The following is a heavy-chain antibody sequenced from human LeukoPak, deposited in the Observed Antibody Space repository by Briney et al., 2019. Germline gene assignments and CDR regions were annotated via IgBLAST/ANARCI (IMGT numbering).Heavy chain of an antibody. V-gene: IGHV4-4*02. CDR2: IYHSGST. J-gene: IGHJ5*02. Sequence: SETLSLTCAVSGGSISSSNWWSWVRQPPGKGLEWIGEIYHSGSTNYNPSLKSRVTISVDKSKNQFSLKLSSVTAADTAVYYCARGLGAGTTVVTPYSNWFDPWGQGTLVTVSS. D-gene: IGHD4-23*01. CDR3: ARGLGAGTTVVTPYSNWFDP. CDR1: GGSISSSNW.